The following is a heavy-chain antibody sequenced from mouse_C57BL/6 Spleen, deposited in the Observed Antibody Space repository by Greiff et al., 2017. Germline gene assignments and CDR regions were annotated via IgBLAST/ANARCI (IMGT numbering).Heavy chain of an antibody. CDR2: IDPSDSYT. J-gene: IGHJ1*03. V-gene: IGHV1-50*01. CDR3: ARDRHSNYPLYCDV. CDR1: GYTFTSYW. Sequence: QVQLQQPGAELVKPGASVKLSCKASGYTFTSYWMQWVKQRPGQGLEWIGEIDPSDSYTNYNQKFKGKATLTVDTSSSTAYMQLSSLTSEDSAVYYCARDRHSNYPLYCDVWGTGTTVTVSS. D-gene: IGHD2-5*01.